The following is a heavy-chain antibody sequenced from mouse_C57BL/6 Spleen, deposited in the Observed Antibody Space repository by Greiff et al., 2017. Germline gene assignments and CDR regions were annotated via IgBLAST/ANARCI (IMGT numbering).Heavy chain of an antibody. J-gene: IGHJ3*01. Sequence: QVQLQQSGPELVKPGASVKISCKASGYAFSSSWMNWVKQRPGKGLEWIGRIYPGDGDTNYNGKFKGKDTLTADKSSSTAYMQLSSLTSEDSAVYFCATGSSLAWFAYWGQGTLVTVSA. V-gene: IGHV1-82*01. CDR1: GYAFSSSW. CDR2: IYPGDGDT. D-gene: IGHD1-1*01. CDR3: ATGSSLAWFAY.